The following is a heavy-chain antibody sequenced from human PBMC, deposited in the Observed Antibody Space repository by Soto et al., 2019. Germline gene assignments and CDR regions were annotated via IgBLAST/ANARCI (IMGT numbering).Heavy chain of an antibody. CDR3: ARVRCFNGLCHTADYGMDV. J-gene: IGHJ6*02. CDR2: IIPISGTT. D-gene: IGHD2-8*01. Sequence: SVKVSCKASGDVFRSYGINWVRQAPGQGLEWMGGIIPISGTTNYAQKFQGRVAITADESTDTVYMELSRLRSEDTAVYFCARVRCFNGLCHTADYGMDVWGQGTRVTVSS. V-gene: IGHV1-69*13. CDR1: GDVFRSYG.